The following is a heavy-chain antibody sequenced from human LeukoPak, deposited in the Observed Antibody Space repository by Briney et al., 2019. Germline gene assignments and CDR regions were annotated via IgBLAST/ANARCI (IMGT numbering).Heavy chain of an antibody. D-gene: IGHD3-10*01. J-gene: IGHJ3*02. CDR3: AKGLNGYGSGSYSHLDAFDI. CDR2: IYRGGSP. CDR1: GFTVGSNY. Sequence: PGGSLRLSCAASGFTVGSNYMSWVRQAPGKGLVWVSIIYRGGSPNYADSVKGRFTISRDNSKNTLFLQMNSLRAEDTAVYYCAKGLNGYGSGSYSHLDAFDIWGQGTMVTVSS. V-gene: IGHV3-53*01.